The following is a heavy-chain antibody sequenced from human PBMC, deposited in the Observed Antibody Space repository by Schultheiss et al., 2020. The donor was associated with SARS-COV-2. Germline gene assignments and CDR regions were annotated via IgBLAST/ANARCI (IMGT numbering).Heavy chain of an antibody. D-gene: IGHD4-11*01. Sequence: GGSLRLSCAASGFTFSDYYMSWIRQAPGKGLEWVAVISYDGSNKYYADSVKGRFTISRDNSKNTLYLQMNSLRAEDTAVYYCAKPYSNYYYYYGMDVWGQGTTVTVSS. J-gene: IGHJ6*02. V-gene: IGHV3-30*18. CDR2: ISYDGSNK. CDR3: AKPYSNYYYYYGMDV. CDR1: GFTFSDYY.